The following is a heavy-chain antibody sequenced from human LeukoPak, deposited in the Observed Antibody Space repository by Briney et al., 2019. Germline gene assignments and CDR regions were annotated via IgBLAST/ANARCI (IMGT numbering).Heavy chain of an antibody. D-gene: IGHD1-14*01. CDR2: MNPNSGNT. CDR3: ARGPLAPGILIYYYMDV. Sequence: ASVKVSCKASGYTFTSYDINWVRQATGQRLEWTGWMNPNSGNTGYAQKFQGRATMTRNTSISTAYMELSSLRSEDTAVYYSARGPLAPGILIYYYMDVWGKGTTVTVSS. V-gene: IGHV1-8*01. J-gene: IGHJ6*03. CDR1: GYTFTSYD.